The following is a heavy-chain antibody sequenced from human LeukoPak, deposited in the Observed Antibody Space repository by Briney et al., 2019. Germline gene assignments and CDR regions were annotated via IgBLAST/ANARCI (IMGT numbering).Heavy chain of an antibody. V-gene: IGHV3-30*04. Sequence: PGRSLRLSCAASGFTFSSYAMHWVRQAPGKGLEWVAVISYDGSNKYYADSVKGRFTISRDNSKNTLYLQMNSLRAEDTAVYYCARAEQSLMSDAFDIWGQGTMVTVSS. CDR1: GFTFSSYA. D-gene: IGHD6-19*01. J-gene: IGHJ3*02. CDR2: ISYDGSNK. CDR3: ARAEQSLMSDAFDI.